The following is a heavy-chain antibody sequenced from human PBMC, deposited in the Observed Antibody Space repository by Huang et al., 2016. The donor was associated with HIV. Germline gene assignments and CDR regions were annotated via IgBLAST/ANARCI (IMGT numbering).Heavy chain of an antibody. V-gene: IGHV3-7*01. CDR3: ATKTAAMDI. CDR2: IKQDESEK. Sequence: VESGGRLVQPGGSIRLSCVGSTFRFGAYWMSWVRQSPGNGLEWVANIKQDESEKDYVDSVKGRFNISRDNAKKVLFLEMNNVRVEDTATYYCATKTAAMDIWGQGTTVTVS. D-gene: IGHD1-7*01. J-gene: IGHJ6*02. CDR1: TFRFGAYW.